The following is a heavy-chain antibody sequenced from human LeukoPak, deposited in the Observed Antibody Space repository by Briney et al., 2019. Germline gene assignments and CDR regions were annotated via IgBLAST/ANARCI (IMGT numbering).Heavy chain of an antibody. CDR2: IYYSGST. D-gene: IGHD2-21*02. V-gene: IGHV4-59*01. CDR1: GGSISSFY. J-gene: IGHJ4*02. Sequence: PSETLSLTCTVSGGSISSFYWSWIRQPPGKGLEWIGYIYYSGSTKYNPSLKSRVTISVDTSKNQFSLKLTSVTAADTAVYYCARGGGNCGGDCYALDYWGQGTLVTVSS. CDR3: ARGGGNCGGDCYALDY.